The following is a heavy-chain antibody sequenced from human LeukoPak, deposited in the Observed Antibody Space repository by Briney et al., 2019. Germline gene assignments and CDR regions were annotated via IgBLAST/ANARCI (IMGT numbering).Heavy chain of an antibody. Sequence: ASVKVSCKVSGYTLTELSMHWVRQAPGKGLEWMGGFDPEDGETIYAQKFQGRVTITADESTSTAYMELSSLRSEDTAVYYCARSLGPPGYCSGGSCYSNAFDIWGQGTMVTVSS. CDR2: FDPEDGET. CDR1: GYTLTELS. D-gene: IGHD2-15*01. CDR3: ARSLGPPGYCSGGSCYSNAFDI. V-gene: IGHV1-24*01. J-gene: IGHJ3*02.